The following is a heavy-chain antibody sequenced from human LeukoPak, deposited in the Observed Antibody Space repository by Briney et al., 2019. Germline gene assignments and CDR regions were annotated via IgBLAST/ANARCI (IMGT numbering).Heavy chain of an antibody. CDR2: ISSNSNYT. CDR1: GFTFSDYY. V-gene: IGHV3-11*06. J-gene: IGHJ4*02. Sequence: GGTLRLSCAASGFTFSDYYMSWMRQAPGKGLEWVLYISSNSNYTNYADSVKGRFTISRDNAKNSLYLQMNSLRAEDTAVYYCARQGGAYSSGRFDYWGQGTLVTVSS. CDR3: ARQGGAYSSGRFDY. D-gene: IGHD6-19*01.